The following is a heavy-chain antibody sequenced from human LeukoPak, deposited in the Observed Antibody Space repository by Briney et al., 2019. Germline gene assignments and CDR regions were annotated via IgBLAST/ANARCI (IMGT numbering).Heavy chain of an antibody. CDR3: AKGGSGSCSSYFAC. CDR1: GFTFGSYA. V-gene: IGHV3-23*01. J-gene: IGHJ4*02. CDR2: ISGSDSST. D-gene: IGHD2-15*01. Sequence: AGGSLRLSCAASGFTFGSYAMTWVRQAPGKGLEWVSVISGSDSSTYYADSVKGRFTISRDNSKNTLYLQMNSLRAEDTAFYYCAKGGSGSCSSYFACWGQGTLVTVSS.